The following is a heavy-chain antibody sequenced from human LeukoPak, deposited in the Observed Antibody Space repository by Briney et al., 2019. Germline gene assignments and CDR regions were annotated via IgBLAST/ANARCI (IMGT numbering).Heavy chain of an antibody. CDR1: GGSISSYY. CDR3: ARHSVDTAMVEDWFDP. Sequence: SDTLSLTCTVSGGSISSYYGSCIRQPPGEGLEWIGYIYYSGITNYNPSLKILLTISVDTYKIQLSLKPSSVTAADTAVYYCARHSVDTAMVEDWFDPWGQGTLVTVSP. J-gene: IGHJ5*02. D-gene: IGHD5-18*01. CDR2: IYYSGIT. V-gene: IGHV4-59*08.